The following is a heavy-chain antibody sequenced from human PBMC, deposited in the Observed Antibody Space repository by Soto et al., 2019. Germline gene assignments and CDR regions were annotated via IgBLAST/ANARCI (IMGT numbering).Heavy chain of an antibody. CDR1: GFSLSDYS. V-gene: IGHV3-21*06. J-gene: IGHJ3*02. CDR2: IDRSSSHI. D-gene: IGHD2-21*01. Sequence: VQLEESGGGLVQPGGSLRLSCAASGFSLSDYSMNWVRQAPGKGLEWLSSIDRSSSHIFYGGSVKGRFTISRDNDKNSLNLQMSNLRAGDTAVYYCARGTGKLLFPDAFDIWGQGTWVTVSS. CDR3: ARGTGKLLFPDAFDI.